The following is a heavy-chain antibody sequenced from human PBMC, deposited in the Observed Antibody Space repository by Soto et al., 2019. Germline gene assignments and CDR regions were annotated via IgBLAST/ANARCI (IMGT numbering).Heavy chain of an antibody. J-gene: IGHJ4*02. CDR1: GFSLSTSEVG. D-gene: IGHD3-16*01. CDR3: AHRPYDYMWGSNCPYAFAY. CDR2: IYWDDDK. Sequence: QITLKESSPTLVKPTQTLTLTWTFSGFSLSTSEVGVGWIQRPPGKALKWLALIYWDDDKRYGPSLKSRLTINQDTSKNQVVLTMTNMDPVDTAQYYCAHRPYDYMWGSNCPYAFAYWGQGTLVTVSS. V-gene: IGHV2-5*05.